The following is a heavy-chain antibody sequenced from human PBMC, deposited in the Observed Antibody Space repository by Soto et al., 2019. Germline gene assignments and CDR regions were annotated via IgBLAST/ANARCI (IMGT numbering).Heavy chain of an antibody. CDR3: AGGAGWLHKY. Sequence: GGSLRLSCAASGFTFSSFWMTWVRQAPGKGLEWVAIIKQDGSEKYYVDSVKGRFTISRDNAKNSLFLHMNSLRAEDTAVYYCAGGAGWLHKYWGQGILVTVSS. D-gene: IGHD6-19*01. CDR2: IKQDGSEK. J-gene: IGHJ4*02. V-gene: IGHV3-7*01. CDR1: GFTFSSFW.